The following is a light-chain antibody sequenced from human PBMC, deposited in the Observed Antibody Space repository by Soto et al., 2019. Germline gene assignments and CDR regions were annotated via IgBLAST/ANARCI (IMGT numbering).Light chain of an antibody. CDR2: GAS. CDR1: QSVSNNY. V-gene: IGKV3-20*01. CDR3: QQYGSSGT. Sequence: EIVLTQSPGTLSLSAGERGPLXCRASQSVSNNYLAWYQQKPGQAPRLLIYGASNRATGIPDRFSGSGSGTDFTLTISRLEPEDFAVYYCQQYGSSGTFGQGTKVDI. J-gene: IGKJ1*01.